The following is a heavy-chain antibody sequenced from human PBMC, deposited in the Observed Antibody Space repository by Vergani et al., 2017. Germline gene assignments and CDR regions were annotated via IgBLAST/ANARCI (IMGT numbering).Heavy chain of an antibody. D-gene: IGHD2-15*01. CDR2: INPSGGST. V-gene: IGHV1-46*01. CDR1: GYPFTSYY. J-gene: IGHJ4*02. CDR3: ARGPSGCSGGSCYGIVDY. Sequence: QVQLVQSGAEVKKPGASVKVSCKASGYPFTSYYMHWVRQAPGQGLEWMGIINPSGGSTSYAQKFQGRVTMTRDTSTSTVYMELSSLRSEDTAVYYCARGPSGCSGGSCYGIVDYWGQGTLVTVSS.